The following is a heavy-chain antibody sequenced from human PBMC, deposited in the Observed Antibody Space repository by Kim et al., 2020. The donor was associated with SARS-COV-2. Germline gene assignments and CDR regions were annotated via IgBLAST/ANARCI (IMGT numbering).Heavy chain of an antibody. CDR3: AKDRSSSWFTLDY. D-gene: IGHD6-13*01. V-gene: IGHV3-9*01. J-gene: IGHJ4*02. CDR1: GFTFDDYA. CDR2: ISWSSNTV. Sequence: GGSLRLSCAASGFTFDDYAMHWVRQAPGKGLEWVSGISWSSNTVGYADSVKGRFTISRDNAKKFLYLQMNSLRAEDTALYYWAKDRSSSWFTLDYWGLGTLVTVSS.